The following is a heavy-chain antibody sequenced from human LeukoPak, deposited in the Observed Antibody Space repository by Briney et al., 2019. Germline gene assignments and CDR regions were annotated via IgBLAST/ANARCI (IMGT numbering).Heavy chain of an antibody. J-gene: IGHJ5*02. CDR2: INPNSGGT. CDR3: ARFSNGGYSGYDWNWFDP. Sequence: SVKVSCKASGYTFTGYYMHWVRQAPGQGLEWMGWINPNSGGTNYAQKFQGRVTMTRDTSISTAYMELSRLRSDDTAVYYCARFSNGGYSGYDWNWFDPWGQGTLVTVSS. CDR1: GYTFTGYY. D-gene: IGHD5-12*01. V-gene: IGHV1-2*02.